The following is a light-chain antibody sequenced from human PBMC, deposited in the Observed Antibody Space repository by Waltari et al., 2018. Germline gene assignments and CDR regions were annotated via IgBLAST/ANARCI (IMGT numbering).Light chain of an antibody. CDR2: NAS. CDR3: QKYYSAPFA. CDR1: QGISNH. Sequence: DIQMTQSPSSLSASVGDTVTITCRARQGISNHLAWYQQKPGTDPKLLISNASNLQSGVPSRFSGSGSATDFTLTISSLQPEDVATYYCQKYYSAPFAFGPGTRVDIK. J-gene: IGKJ3*01. V-gene: IGKV1-27*01.